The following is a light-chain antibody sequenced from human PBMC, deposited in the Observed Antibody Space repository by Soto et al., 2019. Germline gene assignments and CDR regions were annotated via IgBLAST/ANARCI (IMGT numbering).Light chain of an antibody. CDR3: NSYAGSNNWV. CDR1: SSDVGGHNS. J-gene: IGLJ3*02. CDR2: EVN. Sequence: QSVLTQPPSASGSPGQSVTISCTGTSSDVGGHNSVSWYQQHPGKAPKLMIYEVNKRPSGLPVRFSGSKSGNTACLTVSGLQAEDEADYYCNSYAGSNNWVFGGGTKFTVL. V-gene: IGLV2-8*01.